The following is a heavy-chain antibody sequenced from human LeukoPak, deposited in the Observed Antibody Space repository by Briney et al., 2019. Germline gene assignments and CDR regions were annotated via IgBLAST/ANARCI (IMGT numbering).Heavy chain of an antibody. CDR3: AKIQGYFDY. CDR1: GFTFSSYG. CDR2: ITGSGGTT. V-gene: IGHV3-23*01. J-gene: IGHJ4*02. Sequence: GGSLRLSCAASGFTFSSYGMSWVRQAPGKGPQWVSAITGSGGTTYYADSVKGRFTISRDNSKNMLYLQMNSLRAEDTAVYYCAKIQGYFDYWGQGNLVTVSS.